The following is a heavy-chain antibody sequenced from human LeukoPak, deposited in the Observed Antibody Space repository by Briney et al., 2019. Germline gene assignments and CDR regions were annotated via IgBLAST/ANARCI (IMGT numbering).Heavy chain of an antibody. CDR2: IIPIVGTA. CDR1: GGTFSSYA. Sequence: ASVKVSCKASGGTFSSYAMSWVRQAPGQGLEWMGRIIPIVGTANYAQKFQVRVTITTDESTSTAYMELSSLRSEDTAVYSCARVGCSSSSCLDYWGQGTLVTVSS. V-gene: IGHV1-69*05. J-gene: IGHJ4*02. D-gene: IGHD2-2*01. CDR3: ARVGCSSSSCLDY.